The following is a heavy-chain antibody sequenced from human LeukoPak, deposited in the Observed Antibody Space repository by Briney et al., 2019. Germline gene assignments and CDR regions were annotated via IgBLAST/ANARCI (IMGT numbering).Heavy chain of an antibody. CDR2: ISYDGSNK. J-gene: IGHJ4*02. Sequence: GGSLRLSCAASGFTFSSYGMHWVRQAPGKGLEWVAVISYDGSNKYYADSVKGRFTISRDNSKNTLYLEMNSLRAEDTAVYYCAKLAAGIGVSQDYWGQGTLVTVSS. V-gene: IGHV3-30*18. D-gene: IGHD6-13*01. CDR1: GFTFSSYG. CDR3: AKLAAGIGVSQDY.